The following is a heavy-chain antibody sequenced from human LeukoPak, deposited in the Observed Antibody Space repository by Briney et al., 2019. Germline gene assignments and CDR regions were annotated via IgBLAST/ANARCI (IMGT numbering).Heavy chain of an antibody. J-gene: IGHJ4*02. V-gene: IGHV1-18*04. CDR1: GYTFTSYG. D-gene: IGHD2-2*01. CDR2: TSAYSGNT. CDR3: ARDRGGYCTSTTCYGSDY. Sequence: WASVKVSCKASGYTFTSYGITWVRQAPGQGLEWMGWTSAYSGNTNYAQKLQGRVTMTTDTSTSTAYMELRSLRSDDTAVYFCARDRGGYCTSTTCYGSDYWGQGTLVTVSS.